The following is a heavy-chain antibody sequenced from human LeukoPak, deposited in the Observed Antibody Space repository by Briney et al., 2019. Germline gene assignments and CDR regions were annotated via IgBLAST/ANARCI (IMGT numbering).Heavy chain of an antibody. V-gene: IGHV3-23*01. D-gene: IGHD3-16*01. Sequence: PGGSLRLSCVASGFNFRNYGMNWVRQAPGKGLEWVAAVSDDGDKTYYGDSVKSRFTVSRDNSKNTLYLQMSSLRAEDTAVYYCAGRTYYFDYWGQGTLVTVSS. CDR3: AGRTYYFDY. J-gene: IGHJ4*02. CDR1: GFNFRNYG. CDR2: VSDDGDKT.